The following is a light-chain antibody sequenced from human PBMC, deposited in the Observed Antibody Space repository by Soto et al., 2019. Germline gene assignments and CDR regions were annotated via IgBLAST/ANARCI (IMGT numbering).Light chain of an antibody. J-gene: IGLJ3*02. V-gene: IGLV1-40*01. CDR1: SSNIGAGYD. Sequence: QSALTQPPSVSGAPGQRVTISCTGSSSNIGAGYDVHWYQQLPGTAPKLLIYGNSNRPSGVPDRFSGSRSGTSASLAVTGLQAEDEADYYCQSYDSSLSNSRVFGGGTKLTVL. CDR3: QSYDSSLSNSRV. CDR2: GNS.